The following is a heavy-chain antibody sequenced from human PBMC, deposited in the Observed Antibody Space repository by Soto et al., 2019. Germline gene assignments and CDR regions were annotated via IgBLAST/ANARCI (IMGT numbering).Heavy chain of an antibody. D-gene: IGHD5-18*01. J-gene: IGHJ4*02. Sequence: GASVKVSCKASGYTFTHYYIHWVRQAPGQGLEWMGIINPSGGITTYAQKFRAGFTMTRDTSTSTVYLELSSLRSEDSAIYYCATSVNSAMAFDYWGQGTLVTVSS. CDR3: ATSVNSAMAFDY. CDR1: GYTFTHYY. CDR2: INPSGGIT. V-gene: IGHV1-46*01.